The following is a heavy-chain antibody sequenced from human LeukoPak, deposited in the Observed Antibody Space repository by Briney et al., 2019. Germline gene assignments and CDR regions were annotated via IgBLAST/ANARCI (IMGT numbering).Heavy chain of an antibody. CDR2: IYYSGST. CDR3: ARGGYSYEVVFGYFQH. V-gene: IGHV4-59*01. Sequence: PSETLSLTCTVSGGSISGCYWSWIRQPPGKGLEWIGYIYYSGSTNYNPSLKSRVTISVDTSKNQFSLKLSSVTAADTAVYYCARGGYSYEVVFGYFQHWGQGTLVTVSS. CDR1: GGSISGCY. J-gene: IGHJ1*01. D-gene: IGHD5-18*01.